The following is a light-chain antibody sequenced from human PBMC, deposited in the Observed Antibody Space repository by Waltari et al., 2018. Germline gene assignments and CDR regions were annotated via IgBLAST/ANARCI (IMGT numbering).Light chain of an antibody. J-gene: IGLJ2*01. V-gene: IGLV2-14*01. CDR2: DVT. CDR3: SSYTSSSTRGVF. CDR1: SSDVGGYTF. Sequence: QSALTQPASVSGSPGQSIILSCTGTSSDVGGYTFVSWYQQHPGKAPKLMIYDVTKWPSGVSDRFADSKSGNTASLTISGLQAEDDADYYCSSYTSSSTRGVFFGGGTKVTVI.